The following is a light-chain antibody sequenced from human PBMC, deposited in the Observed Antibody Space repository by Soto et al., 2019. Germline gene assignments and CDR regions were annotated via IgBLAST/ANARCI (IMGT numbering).Light chain of an antibody. J-gene: IGLJ2*01. CDR3: SSYTSSSTVV. CDR1: SSDVGGYDY. CDR2: NVR. V-gene: IGLV2-14*01. Sequence: QSALTQPASVSGSPGQSITISCTGTSSDVGGYDYVSWYQQHPGKAPKLMIYNVRNRPSGVPNRFSGSKAGNTASLTISGLQAEDEAAYYCSSYTSSSTVVFGGGTQLTVL.